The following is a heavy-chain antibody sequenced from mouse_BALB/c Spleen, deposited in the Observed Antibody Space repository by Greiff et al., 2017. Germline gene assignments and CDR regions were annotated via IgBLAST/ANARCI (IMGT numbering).Heavy chain of an antibody. CDR3: ARDQLGLRPWFAY. J-gene: IGHJ3*01. CDR1: GFSLTSYG. Sequence: VQRVESGPGLVAPSQSLSITCTVSGFSLTSYGVHWVRQPPGKGLEWLGVIWAGGSTNYNSALMSRLSISTDNSKSQVFLKMISLQTDDTAMYYCARDQLGLRPWFAYWGQGTLVTVSA. CDR2: IWAGGST. V-gene: IGHV2-9*02. D-gene: IGHD3-1*01.